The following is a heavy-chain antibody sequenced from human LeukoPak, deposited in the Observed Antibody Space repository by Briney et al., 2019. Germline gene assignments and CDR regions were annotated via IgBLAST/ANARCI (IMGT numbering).Heavy chain of an antibody. Sequence: GGSLRLSCAASGFTFINYGMHWVRQAPGKGLEGVAVISYDGSNKYYADSVKGRFTISRYNSKNTLYLQMNSLRAEDTAVYYCAKEYPSSSWYGEYFDYWGEGTLVTVSS. CDR3: AKEYPSSSWYGEYFDY. V-gene: IGHV3-30*18. D-gene: IGHD6-13*01. CDR1: GFTFINYG. CDR2: ISYDGSNK. J-gene: IGHJ4*02.